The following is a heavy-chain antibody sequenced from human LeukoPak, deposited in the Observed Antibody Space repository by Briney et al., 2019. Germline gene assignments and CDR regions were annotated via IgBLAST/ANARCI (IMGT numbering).Heavy chain of an antibody. V-gene: IGHV5-51*01. J-gene: IGHJ4*02. Sequence: GESLKISCKGSGYRFTTYWIGWVRQMPGKGLEWMGIIYPSDSDTRYSPSFQGQVTNSADKSISTAYLQWNSLKASDTAMYYCARLYGDADYWGQGTLVTVSS. CDR1: GYRFTTYW. CDR3: ARLYGDADY. D-gene: IGHD4-17*01. CDR2: IYPSDSDT.